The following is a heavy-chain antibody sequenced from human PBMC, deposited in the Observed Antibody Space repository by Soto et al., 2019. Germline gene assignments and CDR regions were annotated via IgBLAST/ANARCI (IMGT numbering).Heavy chain of an antibody. CDR3: AKTWFGEDNYGMDV. V-gene: IGHV3-30*18. Sequence: GGSLRLSCAASGFTFTSYGLHWFRQAPGKGLEWVAGISYDGSKKYFADSVKGRFTIPRDNPRSTLFLDMNSLRGEDTAIYYCAKTWFGEDNYGMDVWGQGTTVTVSS. CDR2: ISYDGSKK. CDR1: GFTFTSYG. D-gene: IGHD3-10*01. J-gene: IGHJ6*02.